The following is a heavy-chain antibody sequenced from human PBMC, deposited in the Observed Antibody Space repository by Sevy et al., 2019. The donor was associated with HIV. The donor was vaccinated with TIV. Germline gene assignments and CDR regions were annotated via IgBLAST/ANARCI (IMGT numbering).Heavy chain of an antibody. Sequence: ASVKVSCKASGYTFTGYYMHWVRQAPGQGLEWMGRINPNSGGTNYAQKFQGRVTMTRDTSISTAYMELSRLRSDDTAVYYCARDFYDFWSAHKGTLGYWGQGTLATVSS. D-gene: IGHD3-3*01. J-gene: IGHJ4*02. CDR1: GYTFTGYY. CDR2: INPNSGGT. V-gene: IGHV1-2*06. CDR3: ARDFYDFWSAHKGTLGY.